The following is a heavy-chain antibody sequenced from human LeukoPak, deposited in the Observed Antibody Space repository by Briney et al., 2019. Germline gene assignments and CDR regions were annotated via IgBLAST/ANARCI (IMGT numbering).Heavy chain of an antibody. Sequence: GGSLRLSCAASGFTFSSYAMSWVRQTPGKGLEWVSVISSGGTTDYADSVKGRFTISRDNSKNTLYLQMNSLRAEDTAVYYCARDNLPGAYFDYWGQGTLVTVSS. D-gene: IGHD1-26*01. CDR1: GFTFSSYA. CDR2: ISSGGTT. CDR3: ARDNLPGAYFDY. V-gene: IGHV3-66*01. J-gene: IGHJ4*02.